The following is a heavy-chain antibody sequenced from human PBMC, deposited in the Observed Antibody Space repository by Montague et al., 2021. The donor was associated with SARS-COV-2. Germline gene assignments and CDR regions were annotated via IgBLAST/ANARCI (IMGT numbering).Heavy chain of an antibody. Sequence: SETLSLTCAVYGVAFIRCSSEEHTHAPQLPLEWVCRLTHSRNIKYNPSLQNRVTMSVDKSKNQFSLKLTSATAADTATYYCARGQVTAFAILIVFPAAGALDSWGRGTTVTVS. CDR1: GVAFIRCS. CDR3: ARGQVTAFAILIVFPAAGALDS. CDR2: LTHSRNI. J-gene: IGHJ3*01. V-gene: IGHV4-34*01. D-gene: IGHD2-21*01.